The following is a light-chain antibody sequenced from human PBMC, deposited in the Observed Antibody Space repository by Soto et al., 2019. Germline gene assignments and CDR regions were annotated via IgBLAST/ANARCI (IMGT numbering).Light chain of an antibody. J-gene: IGLJ1*01. Sequence: QSVLTQPASVSGSPGQSITISCTGTSSDVGGPNHVSWYQHHPGKVPKVIIYEVNFRPSGVSNRFSGSKSGYTASLTISGLQAEDEADYYCNSQTRSGIRVFGTGTKVTVL. CDR2: EVN. V-gene: IGLV2-14*01. CDR1: SSDVGGPNH. CDR3: NSQTRSGIRV.